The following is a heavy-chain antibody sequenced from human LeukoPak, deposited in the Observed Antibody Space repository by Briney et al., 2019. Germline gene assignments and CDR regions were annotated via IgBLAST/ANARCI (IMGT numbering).Heavy chain of an antibody. D-gene: IGHD3-9*01. CDR3: ARGDDILTGYRLDY. J-gene: IGHJ4*02. CDR1: GGSISSYY. Sequence: SETLSLTCTVSGGSISSYYWSWIRQPAGKGLEWIGRIYTSGSTNYNPSLKSRVTMSVDTSKNQFSLKLSSVTAADTAVYYCARGDDILTGYRLDYWGQGTLVTVSS. CDR2: IYTSGST. V-gene: IGHV4-4*07.